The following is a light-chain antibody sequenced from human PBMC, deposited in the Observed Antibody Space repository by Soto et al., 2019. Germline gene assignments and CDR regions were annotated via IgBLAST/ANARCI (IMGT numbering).Light chain of an antibody. CDR3: QQYNNCLA. CDR2: DAT. V-gene: IGKV3-15*01. CDR1: QSLSSN. Sequence: EMVMTQSPATLSVSPGERATLSCRASQSLSSNLAWYQQKPGQAPRLLIYDATTRATSIPARFSGSGSATDFTLTISSLHSEDFAVYYCQQYNNCLAFGQGTKLEI. J-gene: IGKJ2*01.